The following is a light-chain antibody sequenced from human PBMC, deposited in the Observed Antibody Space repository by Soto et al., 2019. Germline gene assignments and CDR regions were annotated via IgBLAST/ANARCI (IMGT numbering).Light chain of an antibody. Sequence: QLVLTQPPSVSGAPGQRVTISCTGSSSNIGADYDVHWYQQFPGTAPKLLMYGNDDRPSGVPDRFSGSKSGTSAALAITGLQAEDEADYFCQSYDSRLSDYVFGTGTKLTVL. CDR3: QSYDSRLSDYV. CDR2: GND. J-gene: IGLJ1*01. CDR1: SSNIGADYD. V-gene: IGLV1-40*01.